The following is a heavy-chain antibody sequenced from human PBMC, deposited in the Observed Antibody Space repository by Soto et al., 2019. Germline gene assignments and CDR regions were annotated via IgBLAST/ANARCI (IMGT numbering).Heavy chain of an antibody. CDR1: GGSISSGGYS. CDR2: IYHSGNT. D-gene: IGHD2-8*01. Sequence: SETLSLTCAVSGGSISSGGYSWSWIRQPPGKGLEWIAYIYHSGNTYYNPSLKSRVTISVDRSKNQFSLKLSSVTAADTAVYYCARWWMYAPRFDLWGQGTLVTVSS. V-gene: IGHV4-30-2*01. CDR3: ARWWMYAPRFDL. J-gene: IGHJ5*02.